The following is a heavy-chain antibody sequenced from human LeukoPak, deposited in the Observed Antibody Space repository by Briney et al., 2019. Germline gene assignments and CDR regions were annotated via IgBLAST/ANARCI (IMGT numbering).Heavy chain of an antibody. CDR2: IYASEST. D-gene: IGHD4-11*01. CDR3: GREEDYNEN. Sequence: PSQTLSLTCTVSGGSISSGSYYWSWIRQPAGKGLEWIGRIYASESTMYNPSLMSRVTISLDTSKNQFSLKLSSVTAADTAVYYCGREEDYNENWGQGTLVTVSS. J-gene: IGHJ4*02. CDR1: GGSISSGSYY. V-gene: IGHV4-61*02.